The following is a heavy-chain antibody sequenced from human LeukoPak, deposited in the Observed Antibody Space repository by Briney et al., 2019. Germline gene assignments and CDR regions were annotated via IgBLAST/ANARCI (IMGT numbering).Heavy chain of an antibody. CDR3: ARGGYGANDDAFDI. D-gene: IGHD4-23*01. CDR1: GFTFSDYY. Sequence: PGGSLRLSCVASGFTFSDYYMSWIRQAPGKGLQYVSYISSSGTYANYANSVKGRFTNSRDNAKNSLYLQMNSLRDEDTAVYYCARGGYGANDDAFDIWGQGTMVTVSS. CDR2: ISSSGTYA. V-gene: IGHV3-11*06. J-gene: IGHJ3*02.